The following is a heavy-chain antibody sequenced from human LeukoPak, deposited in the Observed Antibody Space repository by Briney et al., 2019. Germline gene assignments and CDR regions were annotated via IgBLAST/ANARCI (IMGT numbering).Heavy chain of an antibody. CDR3: ATLWFGEQAYNWFDP. CDR1: GYTFTSYD. Sequence: ASVKVSCKASGYTFTSYDINWVRQATGQGLEWMGWMNPNSGNTGYAQKFQGRVTMTRNTSISTAYMELSSLRSEDTAVYYCATLWFGEQAYNWFDPWGQGTLVTVSS. V-gene: IGHV1-8*02. D-gene: IGHD3-10*01. CDR2: MNPNSGNT. J-gene: IGHJ5*02.